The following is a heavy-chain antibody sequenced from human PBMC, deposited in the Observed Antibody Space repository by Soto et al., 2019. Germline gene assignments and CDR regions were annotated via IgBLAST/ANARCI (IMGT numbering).Heavy chain of an antibody. CDR3: AGSARPVTTLEY. CDR2: IYHSGST. Sequence: QLQLQESGSGLVKPSQTLSLTCAVSGGSISSGGYSWSWIRQPPGKGLEWVGYIYHSGSTYYNPSLTRRVTISQDRSKNQFSLKLTALTATATAVFYCAGSARPVTTLEYWGQGTLVTVSS. V-gene: IGHV4-30-2*01. CDR1: GGSISSGGYS. J-gene: IGHJ4*02. D-gene: IGHD1-1*01.